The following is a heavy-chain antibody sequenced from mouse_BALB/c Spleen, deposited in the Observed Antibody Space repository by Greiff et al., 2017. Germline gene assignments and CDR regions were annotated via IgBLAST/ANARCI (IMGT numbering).Heavy chain of an antibody. D-gene: IGHD3-1*01. CDR1: GFTFSSFG. CDR2: ISSGSSTI. CDR3: ARGTGFHYYAMDY. J-gene: IGHJ4*01. Sequence: DVMLVESGGGLVQPGGSRKLSCAASGFTFSSFGMHWVRQAPEKGLEWVAYISSGSSTIYYADTVKGRFTISRDNPKNTLFLQMTSLRSEDTAMYYCARGTGFHYYAMDYWGQGTSVTVSS. V-gene: IGHV5-17*02.